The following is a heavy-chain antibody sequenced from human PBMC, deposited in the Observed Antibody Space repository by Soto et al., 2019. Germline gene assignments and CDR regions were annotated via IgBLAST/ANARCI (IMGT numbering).Heavy chain of an antibody. J-gene: IGHJ5*02. Sequence: ASVKVSCKASGYTFTSYDINWVRQATGQGLEWMGWMNPNSGNTGYAQKFQGRVTMTRNTSISTAYMELSSLRSEDTAVYYCARELCGGDCYSQGFDPWGQGTLVTVSS. CDR1: GYTFTSYD. CDR2: MNPNSGNT. CDR3: ARELCGGDCYSQGFDP. D-gene: IGHD2-21*01. V-gene: IGHV1-8*01.